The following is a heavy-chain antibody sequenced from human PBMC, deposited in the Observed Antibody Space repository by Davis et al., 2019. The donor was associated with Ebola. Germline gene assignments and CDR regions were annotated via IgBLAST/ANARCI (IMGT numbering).Heavy chain of an antibody. V-gene: IGHV4-59*12. CDR2: IYYSGST. CDR1: GGSISSYY. J-gene: IGHJ6*02. Sequence: PGGSLRLSCNVSGGSISSYYRSWIRQPIGMGLEWIGYIYYSGSTNYNPSLKSRVTISVDTSKNQFSLKLSSVTAADTAVYYCARLSHSSSFSVYYGMDVWGQGTTVTVSS. D-gene: IGHD6-6*01. CDR3: ARLSHSSSFSVYYGMDV.